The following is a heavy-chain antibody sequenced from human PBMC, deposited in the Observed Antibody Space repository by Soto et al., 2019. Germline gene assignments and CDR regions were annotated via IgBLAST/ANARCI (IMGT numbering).Heavy chain of an antibody. J-gene: IGHJ5*02. Sequence: SQTLSLTCTFSGGSISSSSYYWGWIRQPPGKGLEWIGSIYYSGSTYYNPSLKSRVTISVDTSKNQFSLKLSSVTAADTAVYYCARQFTRLGWFDPWGQGTLVTVSS. CDR2: IYYSGST. CDR3: ARQFTRLGWFDP. V-gene: IGHV4-39*01. D-gene: IGHD3-16*01. CDR1: GGSISSSSYY.